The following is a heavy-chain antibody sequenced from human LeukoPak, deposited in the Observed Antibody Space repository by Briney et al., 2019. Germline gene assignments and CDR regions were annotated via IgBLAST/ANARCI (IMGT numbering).Heavy chain of an antibody. J-gene: IGHJ4*02. Sequence: PGGSLRLSSAVSGFTVISNYMIWVRQAPGKGLEWVSVIHSGGSTYYADSVKGRFTISRDNSKNTLYLQMNSLTAEDTAMYYCARRESGSSGRYYFDYWGQGTLVTVSS. CDR3: ARRESGSSGRYYFDY. D-gene: IGHD3-10*01. V-gene: IGHV3-53*01. CDR1: GFTVISNY. CDR2: IHSGGST.